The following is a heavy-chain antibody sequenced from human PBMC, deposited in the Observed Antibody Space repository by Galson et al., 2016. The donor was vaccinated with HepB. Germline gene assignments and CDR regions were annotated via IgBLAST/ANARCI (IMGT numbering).Heavy chain of an antibody. Sequence: LSLTCTVSDGSISSGSFSWGWIRQPPGKGLETIGTVYRGKTYYNPSLEGRVTISVDMSTDLLSLKLTSLTAADAGVYYCARAGLGTKASFDYWGQGTLVAVSS. J-gene: IGHJ4*02. CDR2: VYRGKT. D-gene: IGHD1-7*01. CDR1: DGSISSGSFS. CDR3: ARAGLGTKASFDY. V-gene: IGHV4-39*01.